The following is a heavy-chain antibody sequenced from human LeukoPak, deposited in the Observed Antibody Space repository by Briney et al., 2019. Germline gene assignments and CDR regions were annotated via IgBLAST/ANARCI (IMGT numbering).Heavy chain of an antibody. CDR2: ISPDNGNT. Sequence: ASVKVSRKTSGYTFTSYGISWVRQAPGQGLEWMGWISPDNGNTNYAPKLQGRVTMTTDTSTSTAYMELRSLRSDDTAVYYCARPRDYYDSSWDYWGQGTLVTVSS. V-gene: IGHV1-18*01. CDR1: GYTFTSYG. J-gene: IGHJ4*02. D-gene: IGHD3-22*01. CDR3: ARPRDYYDSSWDY.